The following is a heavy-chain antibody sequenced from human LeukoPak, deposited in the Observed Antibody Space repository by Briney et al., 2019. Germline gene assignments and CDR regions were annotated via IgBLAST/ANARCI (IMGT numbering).Heavy chain of an antibody. CDR1: GYSISSGYY. CDR2: IYHSGST. V-gene: IGHV4-38-2*02. D-gene: IGHD3-10*01. CDR3: ARDARVDYYGSGSYSTNWFDP. Sequence: PSETLSLTCAVSGYSISSGYYWGWIRQPPGKGLEWIGSIYHSGSTYYNPSLKSRVTISVDTSKNQFSLKLSSVTAADTAVYYCARDARVDYYGSGSYSTNWFDPWGQGTLVTVSS. J-gene: IGHJ5*02.